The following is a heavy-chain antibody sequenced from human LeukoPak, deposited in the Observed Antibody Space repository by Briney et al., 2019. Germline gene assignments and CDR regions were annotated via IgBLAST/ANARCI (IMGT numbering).Heavy chain of an antibody. D-gene: IGHD6-19*01. J-gene: IGHJ4*02. Sequence: PSQTLSLTCTVSGGSISSGSYYWSWIRQPAGKGLEWIGRIYTSGSTNYSPSLKSRVTISVDTSKNQFSLKLSSVTAADTAVYYCARGAVAGTLGYWGQGTLVTVSS. CDR2: IYTSGST. CDR3: ARGAVAGTLGY. V-gene: IGHV4-61*02. CDR1: GGSISSGSYY.